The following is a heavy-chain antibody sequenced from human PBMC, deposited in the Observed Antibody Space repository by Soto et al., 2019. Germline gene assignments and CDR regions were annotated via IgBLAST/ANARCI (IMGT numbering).Heavy chain of an antibody. D-gene: IGHD5-12*01. CDR1: GGTFNNYA. CDR2: IIPIIGTA. CDR3: ARVCVDVVATSAFDY. Sequence: QVQLVQSGAEVKKPGSSVKVSCKASGGTFNNYAISWVRHAPGQGLDWMGGIIPIIGTADYAHKFQGRLAISADESTGPTCMELSSLRSEDTALYYCARVCVDVVATSAFDYWGQGTLVSVSS. J-gene: IGHJ4*02. V-gene: IGHV1-69*01.